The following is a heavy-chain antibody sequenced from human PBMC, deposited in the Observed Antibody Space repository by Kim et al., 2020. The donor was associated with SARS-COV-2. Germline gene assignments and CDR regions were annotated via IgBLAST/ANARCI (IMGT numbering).Heavy chain of an antibody. J-gene: IGHJ6*01. CDR1: GFTFNNYG. CDR2: ISCSSRGT. CDR3: AKGGTVTTDLPPQPSYYYAMDV. D-gene: IGHD4-17*01. Sequence: GGSLRLSCAASGFTFNNYGMSWVRQAPGKGLEWVSAISCSSRGTYYADSVKGRFTISRDNSRNTKNTLYLQMNSLRVEDTGVYYCAKGGTVTTDLPPQPSYYYAMDVWGQGTTVTVS. V-gene: IGHV3-23*01.